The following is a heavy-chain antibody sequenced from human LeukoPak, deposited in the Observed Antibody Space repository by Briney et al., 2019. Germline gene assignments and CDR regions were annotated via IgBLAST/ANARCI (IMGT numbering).Heavy chain of an antibody. J-gene: IGHJ4*02. CDR2: INSDGSST. CDR3: ARARYSDYDPSLEFDY. V-gene: IGHV3-74*01. Sequence: AGGSLRLSCAASGFTFSKYWMHWVRQVPGKGLVWVSRINSDGSSTAYADFVKGQFTISRDNAKNTLFLQMDSLRAEDTAVYHCARARYSDYDPSLEFDYWGQGVLVIVSS. D-gene: IGHD5-12*01. CDR1: GFTFSKYW.